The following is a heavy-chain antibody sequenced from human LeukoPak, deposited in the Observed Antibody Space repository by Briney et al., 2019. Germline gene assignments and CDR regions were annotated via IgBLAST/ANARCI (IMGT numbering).Heavy chain of an antibody. CDR1: GGSISSYY. CDR2: IYTSGST. D-gene: IGHD2-2*01. CDR3: ARQQVRWFDP. J-gene: IGHJ5*02. V-gene: IGHV4-4*09. Sequence: SETLSLTCTVSGGSISSYYWSWIRQPPGKGLEWIGYIYTSGSTNYNPSLKSRVTISVDTSKNQFSLKLSSVTAADTAVYYCARQQVRWFDPRGQGTLVAVSS.